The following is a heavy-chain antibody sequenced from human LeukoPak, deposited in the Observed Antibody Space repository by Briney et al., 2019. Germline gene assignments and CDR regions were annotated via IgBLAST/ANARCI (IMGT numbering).Heavy chain of an antibody. Sequence: GGPLRLSCAASGFTFSNYWMHWVRHAPGKGLVWVSRINSDGSSTTYADSVKGRFTISRDNGQNTLYLQMNSLRAEDTAVYYCAREGRGYSYAFEYWGQGTLVTVSS. CDR2: INSDGSST. CDR3: AREGRGYSYAFEY. CDR1: GFTFSNYW. V-gene: IGHV3-74*01. J-gene: IGHJ4*02. D-gene: IGHD5-18*01.